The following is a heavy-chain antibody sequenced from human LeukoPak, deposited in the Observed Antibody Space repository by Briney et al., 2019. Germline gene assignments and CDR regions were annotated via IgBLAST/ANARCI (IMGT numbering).Heavy chain of an antibody. Sequence: ASVKVSCKPSGYTFTGYYMHWVRQAPGQGLEWMGWISPNTGATMYAQKFQGRVTLTRDTSIDTGYMELSSLRSDDTAVYYCARDESGDYDFDYWGQGTLVTVSS. CDR2: ISPNTGAT. V-gene: IGHV1-2*02. D-gene: IGHD4-17*01. J-gene: IGHJ4*02. CDR1: GYTFTGYY. CDR3: ARDESGDYDFDY.